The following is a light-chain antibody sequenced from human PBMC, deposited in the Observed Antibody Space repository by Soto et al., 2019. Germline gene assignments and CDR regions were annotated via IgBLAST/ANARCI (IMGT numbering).Light chain of an antibody. CDR1: QSISSSY. Sequence: EIVLTQSPGTLSLSPGERATLSCRASQSISSSYLAWYQQKPGQAPRPLIYGASSRATGIPDRFSVSWSGTDFTLTISRLEPEDFAVDYCQQYVSSPWKFGQGTKVEIK. V-gene: IGKV3-20*01. CDR2: GAS. J-gene: IGKJ1*01. CDR3: QQYVSSPWK.